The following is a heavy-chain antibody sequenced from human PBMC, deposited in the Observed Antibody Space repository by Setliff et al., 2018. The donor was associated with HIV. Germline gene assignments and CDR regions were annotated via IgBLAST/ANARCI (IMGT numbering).Heavy chain of an antibody. J-gene: IGHJ3*02. Sequence: ASVKVSCKASGYTFTSYGISWVRQAPGQGLEWMGWISTYNGNTNYAQKLQGGVTMTTDTSTTTAYMELRSLKSDDTAIYFCARDRNDLWSGTLSGLHAVDIWGRGPMVPTSS. CDR1: GYTFTSYG. D-gene: IGHD3-3*01. V-gene: IGHV1-18*01. CDR3: ARDRNDLWSGTLSGLHAVDI. CDR2: ISTYNGNT.